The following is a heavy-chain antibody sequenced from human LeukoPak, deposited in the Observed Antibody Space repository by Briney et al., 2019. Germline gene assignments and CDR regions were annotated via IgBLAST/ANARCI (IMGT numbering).Heavy chain of an antibody. CDR1: AYTFTSYD. J-gene: IGHJ4*02. D-gene: IGHD6-19*01. CDR3: ARGISGPTPDY. CDR2: TSAYNGNT. V-gene: IGHV1-18*01. Sequence: ASVKVSCKASAYTFTSYDINWVRQAPGQGLEWMGWTSAYNGNTNYAQKLSGRVTMTTDTSTSTAYMELRSLRSDDTAVYYCARGISGPTPDYWGQGTLVTVSS.